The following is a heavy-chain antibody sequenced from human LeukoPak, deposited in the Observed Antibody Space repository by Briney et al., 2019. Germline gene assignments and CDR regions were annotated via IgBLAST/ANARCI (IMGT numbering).Heavy chain of an antibody. D-gene: IGHD3-10*01. CDR3: ARHYEVRGVMLWFDP. J-gene: IGHJ5*02. V-gene: IGHV4-38-2*01. CDR1: GFTFSNAW. CDR2: IYHSGST. Sequence: GSLRLSCAASGFTFSNAWMSWVRQAPGKGLEWIGSIYHSGSTYYNPSLKSRVTISVDTSKNHFSLKLSSVTAADTAVYYCARHYEVRGVMLWFDPWGQGTLVTVSS.